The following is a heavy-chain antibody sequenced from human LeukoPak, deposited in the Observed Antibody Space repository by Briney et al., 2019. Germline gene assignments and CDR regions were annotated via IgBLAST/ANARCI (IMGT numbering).Heavy chain of an antibody. Sequence: GGSLRLSCAASGFTFSSYWMHWVRQAPGKGLVWVSRVNSDGSSTTYADSVKGRFTISRDNAKNTLYLQMNSLRAEETAVYYCARGSTKYSSGWYGLDYWGQGNLFTVSS. CDR2: VNSDGSST. D-gene: IGHD6-19*01. CDR3: ARGSTKYSSGWYGLDY. CDR1: GFTFSSYW. J-gene: IGHJ4*02. V-gene: IGHV3-74*01.